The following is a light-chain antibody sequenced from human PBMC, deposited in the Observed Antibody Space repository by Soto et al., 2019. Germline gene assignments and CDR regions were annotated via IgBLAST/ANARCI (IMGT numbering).Light chain of an antibody. CDR1: QGISNY. Sequence: DIQLTQSPSFLSASVGDRVTITCRASQGISNYLAWYQQNPGKAPMLLIYAASTLQGGVPSRFRGSGSGTEFTLTITSLQPADFATYYCQHLNGYPYTFGQGTKVDIK. V-gene: IGKV1-9*01. CDR2: AAS. J-gene: IGKJ2*01. CDR3: QHLNGYPYT.